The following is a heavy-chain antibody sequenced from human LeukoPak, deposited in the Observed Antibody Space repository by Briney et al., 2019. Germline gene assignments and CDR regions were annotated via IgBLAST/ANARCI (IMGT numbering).Heavy chain of an antibody. D-gene: IGHD3-10*01. J-gene: IGHJ3*02. CDR3: ARGRGVGRSAFDI. CDR1: GGSFSGYY. CDR2: INHSGST. V-gene: IGHV4-34*01. Sequence: PSETLSLTCAVYGGSFSGYYWSWIRQPPGKGLEWIGEINHSGSTNYNPSLKSRVTISVDTSKNQFSLKLSSVTAADTAVYYCARGRGVGRSAFDIWGQGTMVTVSS.